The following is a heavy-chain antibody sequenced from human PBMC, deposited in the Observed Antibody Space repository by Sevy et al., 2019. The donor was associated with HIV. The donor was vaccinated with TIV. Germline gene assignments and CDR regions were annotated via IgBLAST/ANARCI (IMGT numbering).Heavy chain of an antibody. J-gene: IGHJ4*02. V-gene: IGHV3-9*01. Sequence: GGSLRLSCAASGFTFDDYAMHWVRQAPGKGLEWVSGISWNSGSIGYADSVKGRFTISRDNAKNSLYLQMNSLRAEDTALYYCAKDTWRGQPAMVTGVVDYWGQGTLVTVSS. CDR1: GFTFDDYA. D-gene: IGHD5-18*01. CDR2: ISWNSGSI. CDR3: AKDTWRGQPAMVTGVVDY.